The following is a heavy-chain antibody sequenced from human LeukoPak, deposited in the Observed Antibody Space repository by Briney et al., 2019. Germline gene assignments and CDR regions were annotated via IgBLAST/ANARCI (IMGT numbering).Heavy chain of an antibody. CDR1: GDSVPSNSVA. J-gene: IGHJ4*02. CDR3: IRDDRRKVGNSFDY. CDR2: TYYRSKWYN. V-gene: IGHV6-1*01. D-gene: IGHD1-14*01. Sequence: SQTLSLTCAISGDSVPSNSVAWNWIRQSPSRALEWLGRTYYRSKWYNESAVSVKSRITINADTSKNQLSLQLNSVTPEDTAVYYCIRDDRRKVGNSFDYWGQGTLVTVSS.